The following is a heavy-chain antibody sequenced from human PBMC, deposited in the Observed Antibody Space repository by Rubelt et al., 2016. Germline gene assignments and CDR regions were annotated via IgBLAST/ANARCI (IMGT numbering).Heavy chain of an antibody. V-gene: IGHV3-73*01. Sequence: VCRIRSKANSYATAYAASVKGRFTISRDDSKNTAYLQMNSLKTEDTAVYYCTLYGDWGQGTLVTVSS. CDR3: TLYGD. D-gene: IGHD2-2*02. J-gene: IGHJ4*02. CDR2: IRSKANSYAT.